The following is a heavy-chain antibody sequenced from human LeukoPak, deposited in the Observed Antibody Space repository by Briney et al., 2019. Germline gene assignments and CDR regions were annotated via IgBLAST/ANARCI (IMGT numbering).Heavy chain of an antibody. CDR3: ARGLTTVVTPVKVYLDY. Sequence: PSAALSLSCAVYGGSFRGYYWSWVRHPPGKGLGWIGEIPHSGSTNYNPSLKGRVTISVDTSKNQFSLKLSSVTAADTAVYYCARGLTTVVTPVKVYLDYWGQGTLVTVSS. D-gene: IGHD4-23*01. CDR2: IPHSGST. J-gene: IGHJ4*02. CDR1: GGSFRGYY. V-gene: IGHV4-34*01.